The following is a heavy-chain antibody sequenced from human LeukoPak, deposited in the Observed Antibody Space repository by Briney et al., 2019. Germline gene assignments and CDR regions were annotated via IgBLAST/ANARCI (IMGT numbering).Heavy chain of an antibody. CDR2: IDYSGST. CDR3: ARHGGSYSFDY. V-gene: IGHV4-39*07. Sequence: SETLSLTCAVSGGSISSFSYYWSWIRQPPGKGLEWIGSIDYSGSTFYNPSLKSRVTISVDTSKNQFSLKLRSVTAADTAVYYCARHGGSYSFDYWGQGALVTVSS. CDR1: GGSISSFSYY. J-gene: IGHJ4*02. D-gene: IGHD1-26*01.